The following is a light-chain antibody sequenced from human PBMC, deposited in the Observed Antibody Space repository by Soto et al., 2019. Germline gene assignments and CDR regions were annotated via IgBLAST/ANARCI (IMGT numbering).Light chain of an antibody. CDR1: SSDVGNYNA. CDR2: EDS. Sequence: QSALTQPASVSGSPGQSITISCPGTSSDVGNYNAVSWYQQHPGKAPKLMIYEDSKRPSGVSNRFYGSKSGNTASLTVSGLQAEDEADYYCCSYAGSTTFAVFGGGTKLTVL. J-gene: IGLJ3*02. CDR3: CSYAGSTTFAV. V-gene: IGLV2-23*02.